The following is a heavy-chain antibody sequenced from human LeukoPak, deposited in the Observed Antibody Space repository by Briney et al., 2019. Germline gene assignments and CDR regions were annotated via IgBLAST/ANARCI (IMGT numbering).Heavy chain of an antibody. CDR3: ARNKESNSWYPVFDY. D-gene: IGHD6-13*01. CDR1: GASISSNNW. J-gene: IGHJ4*02. CDR2: IFHGGNT. V-gene: IGHV4-4*02. Sequence: SETLSLTCDVSGASISSNNWWSWARQPPGKGLEWIGEIFHGGNTNYNPSLKSRVTISVDKSNNQFSLKLSSVTAADTAVYYCARNKESNSWYPVFDYWGQGTLVTVSS.